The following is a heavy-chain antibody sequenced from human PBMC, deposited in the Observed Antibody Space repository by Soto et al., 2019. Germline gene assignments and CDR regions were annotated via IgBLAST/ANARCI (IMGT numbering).Heavy chain of an antibody. J-gene: IGHJ4*01. CDR2: INAGVDGT. CDR3: AREVKGRASFDY. CDR1: GFTAFSYA. Sequence: QVQLIQSGPEMLQPGASVKVSCKASGFTAFSYAFHWVRQAPGQGPEWLGWINAGVDGTVYSQRCQNRLKNPTDTSTNTVFLDVRSLTSEDTAVYYCAREVKGRASFDYWRHGTLVTVSS. D-gene: IGHD6-13*01. V-gene: IGHV1-3*01.